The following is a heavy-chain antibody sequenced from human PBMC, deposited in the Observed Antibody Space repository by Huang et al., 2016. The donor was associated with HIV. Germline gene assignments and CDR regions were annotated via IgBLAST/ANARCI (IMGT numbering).Heavy chain of an antibody. V-gene: IGHV1-69*13. J-gene: IGHJ4*02. CDR2: IFPSFGTA. CDR1: GGTFSSYA. CDR3: ARARGYYDSSVSYYFDY. Sequence: QVQLVQSGAEVKKPGSSVKVSCKASGGTFSSYAISWVRQAPGHGFEWMGGIFPSFGTANYAQKFQGRVTITADESTSTAYMELSSLRSEDTAVYYCARARGYYDSSVSYYFDYWGQGTLVTVSS. D-gene: IGHD3-22*01.